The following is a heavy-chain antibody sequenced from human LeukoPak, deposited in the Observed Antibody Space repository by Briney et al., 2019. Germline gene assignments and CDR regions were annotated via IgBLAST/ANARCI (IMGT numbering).Heavy chain of an antibody. Sequence: SVKVSCKASGGTFSSYAISWVRQAPGQGLEWMGGIIPIFGTANYAQKFQGRVTITADKSTSTAYTELSSLRSEDTAVYYCARGRYYYGSGSYYPYDYWGQGTLVTVSS. V-gene: IGHV1-69*06. CDR2: IIPIFGTA. J-gene: IGHJ4*02. CDR3: ARGRYYYGSGSYYPYDY. D-gene: IGHD3-10*01. CDR1: GGTFSSYA.